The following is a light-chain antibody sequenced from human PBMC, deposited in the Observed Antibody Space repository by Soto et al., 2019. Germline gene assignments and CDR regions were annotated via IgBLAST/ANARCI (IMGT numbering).Light chain of an antibody. Sequence: DVVLTQSPLSLPVTLGQPASISCRSSQSLVYSDGTTYLTWLHQKPGQSPRRLIYEVSRRHSGVPDRFSCSGSGADFTRKISRVEAEDVGVYYCVQGLHWALTCSGGTKVEI. J-gene: IGKJ4*01. CDR1: QSLVYSDGTTY. CDR2: EVS. V-gene: IGKV2-30*01. CDR3: VQGLHWALT.